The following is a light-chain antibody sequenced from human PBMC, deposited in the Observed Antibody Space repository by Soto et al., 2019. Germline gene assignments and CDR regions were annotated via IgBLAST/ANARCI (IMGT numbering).Light chain of an antibody. CDR2: DVA. CDR1: SSDVGGSNF. V-gene: IGLV2-14*03. Sequence: LTQPASVSESPGESITISCTGTSSDVGGSNFVSWYQQHPGKPPKLIIYDVANRPSGVSNRFSGYKSGSTASLIISRLQTEDEADYYCVSYTSSTTYVFGTGTKVTVL. J-gene: IGLJ1*01. CDR3: VSYTSSTTYV.